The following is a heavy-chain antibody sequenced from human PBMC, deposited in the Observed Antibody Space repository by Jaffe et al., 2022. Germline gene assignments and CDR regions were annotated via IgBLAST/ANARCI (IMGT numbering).Heavy chain of an antibody. J-gene: IGHJ3*02. CDR1: GYTFTSYY. D-gene: IGHD6-13*01. CDR3: ARDQGQQLGSEAFDI. Sequence: QVQLVQSGAEVKKPGASVKVSCKASGYTFTSYYMHWVRQAPGQGLEWMGIINPSGGSTSYAQKFQGRVTMTRDTSTSTVYMELSSLRSEDTAVYYCARDQGQQLGSEAFDIWGQGTMVTVSS. CDR2: INPSGGST. V-gene: IGHV1-46*01.